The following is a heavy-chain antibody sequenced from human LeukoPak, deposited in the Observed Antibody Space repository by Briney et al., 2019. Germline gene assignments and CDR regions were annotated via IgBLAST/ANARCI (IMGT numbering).Heavy chain of an antibody. V-gene: IGHV3-64D*09. CDR3: VKITSVTGGDY. CDR1: GFTFSAYA. CDR2: ISSNGGSS. D-gene: IGHD1-1*01. Sequence: GGSLRLSRSAPGFTFSAYAMYLVRQAPGKGLEYVSGISSNGGSSFYSDSVKGRFTISRDNSKNTLYLQMSSLRAEDTAVYYCVKITSVTGGDYWGQGTLVTVSS. J-gene: IGHJ4*02.